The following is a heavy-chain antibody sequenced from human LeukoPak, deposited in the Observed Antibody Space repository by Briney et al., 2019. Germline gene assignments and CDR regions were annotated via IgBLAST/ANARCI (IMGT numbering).Heavy chain of an antibody. V-gene: IGHV4-59*01. D-gene: IGHD1-26*01. J-gene: IGHJ3*02. CDR2: IYYSGST. CDR1: GGSITYYY. CDR3: ARGGSHYDVFDI. Sequence: PSETLSLTCTVSGGSITYYYWSRIRQPPGKGLEWIGYIYYSGSTNYNPSLKSRVTISVDTSKNQFSLKLSSLTAADTAVYYCARGGSHYDVFDIWGQGTMVTVSS.